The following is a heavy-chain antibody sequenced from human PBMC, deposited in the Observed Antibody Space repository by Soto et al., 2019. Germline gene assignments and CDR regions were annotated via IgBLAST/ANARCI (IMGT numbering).Heavy chain of an antibody. Sequence: ASVKVSCKASGYTFTSYGISWVRQAPGQGLEWMGWISAYNGNTNYAQKLQGRVTMTTDTSTSTAYMELRSLRSDDTAVYYCARDPGLYCSSTSCYLDPWGQGTLVTVS. J-gene: IGHJ5*02. CDR1: GYTFTSYG. CDR2: ISAYNGNT. CDR3: ARDPGLYCSSTSCYLDP. V-gene: IGHV1-18*01. D-gene: IGHD2-2*01.